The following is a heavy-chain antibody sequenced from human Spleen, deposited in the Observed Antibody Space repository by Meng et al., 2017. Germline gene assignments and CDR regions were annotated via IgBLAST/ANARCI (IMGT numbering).Heavy chain of an antibody. CDR1: GGAFSDYY. D-gene: IGHD4-11*01. CDR3: ARGPTTMAHDFDY. J-gene: IGHJ4*02. V-gene: IGHV4-34*01. CDR2: INHSGST. Sequence: QVQRQQWGAGRLRPSETRPLTCVASGGAFSDYYWSWIRQPPGKGLEWIGEINHSGSTNYNPSIESRATISVDTSQNNLSLKLSSVTAADSAVYYCARGPTTMAHDFDYWGQGTLVTVSS.